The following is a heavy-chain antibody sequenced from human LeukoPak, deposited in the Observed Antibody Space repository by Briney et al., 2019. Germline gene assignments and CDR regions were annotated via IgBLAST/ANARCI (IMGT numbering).Heavy chain of an antibody. CDR1: GYNFATYW. D-gene: IGHD1-26*01. V-gene: IGHV5-51*01. J-gene: IGHJ4*02. Sequence: GESLKISCKGSGYNFATYWIGWVRQMPGKDLEWMGIIYPGDPDTRYSLSFQGQVTISADKSISTAYLLWSSLKASDTAMYYCARLLTGSRDYWGQGTLVTVSS. CDR3: ARLLTGSRDY. CDR2: IYPGDPDT.